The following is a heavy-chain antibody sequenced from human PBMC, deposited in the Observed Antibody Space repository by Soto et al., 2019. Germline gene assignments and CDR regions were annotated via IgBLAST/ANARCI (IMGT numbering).Heavy chain of an antibody. J-gene: IGHJ1*01. Sequence: VKVSCKVSGYTLTELSMHWVRQAPGKGLEWMGGFDPEDGETIYAQKFQGRVTMTEDTSTDTAYMELSSLRSEDTAVYYCATRGWGYDSSGYYRGQYFQHWGQGTLVTVSS. CDR1: GYTLTELS. CDR3: ATRGWGYDSSGYYRGQYFQH. V-gene: IGHV1-24*01. CDR2: FDPEDGET. D-gene: IGHD3-22*01.